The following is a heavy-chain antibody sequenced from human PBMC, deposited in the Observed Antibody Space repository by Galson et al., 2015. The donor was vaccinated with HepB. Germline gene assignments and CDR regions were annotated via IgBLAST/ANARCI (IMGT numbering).Heavy chain of an antibody. J-gene: IGHJ6*02. V-gene: IGHV3-30*18. Sequence: SLRLSCAASGFTFSSYGMHWVRQAPGKGLEWVAVISYDGSNKYYADSVKGRFTISRDNSKNTLYLQMNSLRAEDTAVYYCAKDRGIAAAGFYYYYYGMDVWGQGTTVTVSS. CDR1: GFTFSSYG. CDR2: ISYDGSNK. D-gene: IGHD6-13*01. CDR3: AKDRGIAAAGFYYYYYGMDV.